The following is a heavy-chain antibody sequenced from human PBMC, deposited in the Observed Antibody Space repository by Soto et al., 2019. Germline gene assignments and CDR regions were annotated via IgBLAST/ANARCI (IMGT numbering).Heavy chain of an antibody. D-gene: IGHD1-1*01. Sequence: GGSLRLSCTASGFTFRSYGMHWVRQAPGKGLEWVAVISDDGNNKYYADSVKGRLTISRDNSKNTVSLQMNSLRAEDTAIYFCAKERTRHFDYWGQGIPVTVSS. CDR1: GFTFRSYG. J-gene: IGHJ4*02. V-gene: IGHV3-30*18. CDR2: ISDDGNNK. CDR3: AKERTRHFDY.